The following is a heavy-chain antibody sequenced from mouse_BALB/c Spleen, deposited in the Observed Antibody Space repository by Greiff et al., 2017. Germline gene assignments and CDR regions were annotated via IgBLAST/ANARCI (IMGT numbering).Heavy chain of an antibody. CDR1: GYTFTDYE. CDR2: IDPETGGT. V-gene: IGHV1-15*01. CDR3: TEFITTVVPFAY. D-gene: IGHD1-1*01. Sequence: QVHVKQSGAELVRPGASVTLSCKASGYTFTDYEMHWVKQTPVHGLEWIGAIDPETGGTAYNQKFKGKATLTADKSSSTAYMELRSLTSEDSAVYYCTEFITTVVPFAYWGQGTLVTVSA. J-gene: IGHJ3*01.